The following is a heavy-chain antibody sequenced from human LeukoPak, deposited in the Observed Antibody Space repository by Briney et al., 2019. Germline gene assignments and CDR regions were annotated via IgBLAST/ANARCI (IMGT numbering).Heavy chain of an antibody. D-gene: IGHD5-18*01. Sequence: GGSVRLSCAASGFIFSSYVMSWVRQAPGKGLEWVSVISHWGHRTYYADSVKARFTISRDNSKNTLYLQMNSLRAEDTAVYYCAKERDTALVTIDYWGQ. CDR3: AKERDTALVTIDY. CDR2: ISHWGHRT. J-gene: IGHJ4*01. V-gene: IGHV3-23*01. CDR1: GFIFSSYV.